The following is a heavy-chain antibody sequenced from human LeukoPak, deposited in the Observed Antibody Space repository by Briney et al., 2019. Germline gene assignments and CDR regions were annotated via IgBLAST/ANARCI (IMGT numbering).Heavy chain of an antibody. Sequence: PGGSLRLSCVASGFTFSSYAVSWFRQAPGKGLEWVSTVGRSGVDTYYADSVRGRFTISKDSSKNTLQMNSLSAEETAIYYCVKHSGGVYGNSDSWGQGILVTVSS. D-gene: IGHD1-1*01. CDR3: VKHSGGVYGNSDS. CDR1: GFTFSSYA. CDR2: VGRSGVDT. V-gene: IGHV3-23*01. J-gene: IGHJ4*02.